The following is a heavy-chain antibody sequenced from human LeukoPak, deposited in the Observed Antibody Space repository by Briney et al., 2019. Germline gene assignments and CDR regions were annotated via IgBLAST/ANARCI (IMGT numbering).Heavy chain of an antibody. CDR2: ISGSGGTI. Sequence: GGSLRLSCAASGFTFSSYALNWVRQAPGKGLEWVSTISGSGGTIYYADSVKGRFTISRDNSKNTLYLQMNSLRAEDTAVYYCATGPPGYCSGGTCPDYYYYGMDVWGQGTTVTVSS. CDR3: ATGPPGYCSGGTCPDYYYYGMDV. V-gene: IGHV3-23*01. D-gene: IGHD2-15*01. J-gene: IGHJ6*02. CDR1: GFTFSSYA.